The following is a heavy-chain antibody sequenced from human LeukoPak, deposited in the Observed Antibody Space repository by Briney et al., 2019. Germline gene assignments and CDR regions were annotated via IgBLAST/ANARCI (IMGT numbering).Heavy chain of an antibody. J-gene: IGHJ4*02. CDR2: INHSGST. V-gene: IGHV4-34*01. CDR3: ARPNEFGEALDY. Sequence: PSETLSLTCAVYGGSFSGYYWSWIRQPPGKGLEWIGEINHSGSTNYNPSLKSRVTISVDTSKNQFSLKLSSVTAADTAAYYCARPNEFGEALDYGGQGTLVTVSS. D-gene: IGHD3-10*01. CDR1: GGSFSGYY.